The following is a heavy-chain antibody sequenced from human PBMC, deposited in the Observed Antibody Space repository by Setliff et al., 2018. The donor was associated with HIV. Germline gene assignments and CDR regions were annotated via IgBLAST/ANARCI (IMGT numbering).Heavy chain of an antibody. V-gene: IGHV4-59*08. Sequence: SETLSLTCVVSDDSFTNYDWTWIRQSPGKALEWIGYISSSRTTTYNPSLRSRVTISIETSNTRFSLWLRSATPADTATYFCARLGRAIDDGGSSLRLDFWGQGMLVTGAS. CDR3: ARLGRAIDDGGSSLRLDF. CDR2: ISSSRTT. CDR1: DDSFTNYD. J-gene: IGHJ4*02. D-gene: IGHD2-21*01.